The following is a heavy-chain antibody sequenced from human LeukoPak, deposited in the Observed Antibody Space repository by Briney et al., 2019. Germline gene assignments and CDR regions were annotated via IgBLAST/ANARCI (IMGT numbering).Heavy chain of an antibody. V-gene: IGHV4-59*08. J-gene: IGHJ4*02. CDR1: GGSISSYY. Sequence: SETLSLTCSVSGGSISSYYWSWIRQPPGKGLEWIGYIYNSGGTNYKSSTNYNPSLKSRVTISLDTSKTQFSLKLSSVTAADTAVYYCARQGVGFDYWGQGALVTVSS. CDR2: IYNSGGT. CDR3: ARQGVGFDY. D-gene: IGHD3-10*01.